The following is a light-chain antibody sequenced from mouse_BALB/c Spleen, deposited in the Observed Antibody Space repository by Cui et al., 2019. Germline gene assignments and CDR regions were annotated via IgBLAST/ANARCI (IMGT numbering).Light chain of an antibody. J-gene: IGKJ2*01. CDR2: AAT. CDR3: QQLYSTPYT. Sequence: DIQMNQLPASQSASMGESVTITCMASQTIGTWLAWYQQKPGESPQLLIYAATSFADGVPSRFSGSGSGTKFSFKISSPLAEDFVNYYCQQLYSTPYTFGGGTKLEIK. CDR1: QTIGTW. V-gene: IGKV12-98*01.